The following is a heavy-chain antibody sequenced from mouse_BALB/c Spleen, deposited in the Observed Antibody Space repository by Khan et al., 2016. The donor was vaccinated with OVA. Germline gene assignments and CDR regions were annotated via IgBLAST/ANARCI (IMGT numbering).Heavy chain of an antibody. V-gene: IGHV1S56*01. D-gene: IGHD1-1*01. CDR2: IYPGDGRT. CDR1: GDTFISYY. J-gene: IGHJ1*01. Sequence: VQLQESGLELVNPGASVKMSCKASGDTFISYYIHWVKQRPGQGLEWIGWIYPGDGRTKYNEKFKGKTKLTADKSSSTAYMLLSSLTSEDSAIYFCAISYYGSFWYFDVWGAGTTVTVSS. CDR3: AISYYGSFWYFDV.